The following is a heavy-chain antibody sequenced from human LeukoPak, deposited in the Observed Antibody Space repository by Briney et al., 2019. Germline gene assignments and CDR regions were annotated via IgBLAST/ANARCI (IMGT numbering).Heavy chain of an antibody. CDR2: IYTSGST. CDR1: GGSISSYY. D-gene: IGHD6-19*01. CDR3: ARAKQWLPFDY. V-gene: IGHV4-4*07. J-gene: IGHJ4*01. Sequence: SSETLSLTCTVSGGSISSYYWSWIRQPAGKGLEWIGRIYTSGSTNYNPSLKSRVTISVDTSKNQFSLNVSSVTTADTAVYYCARAKQWLPFDYWGHGTLVTVSS.